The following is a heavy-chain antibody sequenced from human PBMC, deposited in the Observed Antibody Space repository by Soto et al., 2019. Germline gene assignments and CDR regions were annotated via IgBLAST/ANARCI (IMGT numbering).Heavy chain of an antibody. CDR1: GFTFSSYW. D-gene: IGHD4-17*01. J-gene: IGHJ6*03. CDR2: IQQDGREK. Sequence: EVQLVESGGGLVQPGGSLRLSCAASGFTFSSYWMSWVRQAPGKGQEWVANIQQDGREKYYVDSVKGRFTISRDNAKNPLYLQMNSLLAEDTAVYYCARKGGLRVNYYYMDVWGKGTTVTVSS. CDR3: ARKGGLRVNYYYMDV. V-gene: IGHV3-7*01.